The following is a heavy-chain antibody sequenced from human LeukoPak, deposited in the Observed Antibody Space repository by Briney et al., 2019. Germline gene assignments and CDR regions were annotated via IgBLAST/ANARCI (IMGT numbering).Heavy chain of an antibody. D-gene: IGHD2-15*01. CDR1: VGTLNSYV. CDR3: ATLCCGSYYMDV. J-gene: IGHJ6*03. V-gene: IGHV1-69*06. CDR2: IIPISGTT. Sequence: SVKVSCKASVGTLNSYVISWVRQAPGQGLEWMGGIIPISGTTNYAQKFQGRVTITADKSTSTAYMELSSLRSEDTAVYYCATLCCGSYYMDVWGKGTTVTVSS.